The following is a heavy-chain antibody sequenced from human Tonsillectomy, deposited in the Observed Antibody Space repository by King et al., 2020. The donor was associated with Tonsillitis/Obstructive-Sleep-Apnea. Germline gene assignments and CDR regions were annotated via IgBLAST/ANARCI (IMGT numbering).Heavy chain of an antibody. D-gene: IGHD2-15*01. J-gene: IGHJ4*02. Sequence: VKLVESGGGLVQPGGSLRLSCAASGFTFSSYAMSWVRQAPGKGLEWVSAISGSGGSTYYADSVKGRFTISRDNSKNTLYLQMNSLRAEDTAVYYCAKDLHPYKDIVVVVAATFDYWGQGTLVTVSS. CDR1: GFTFSSYA. CDR2: ISGSGGST. V-gene: IGHV3-23*04. CDR3: AKDLHPYKDIVVVVAATFDY.